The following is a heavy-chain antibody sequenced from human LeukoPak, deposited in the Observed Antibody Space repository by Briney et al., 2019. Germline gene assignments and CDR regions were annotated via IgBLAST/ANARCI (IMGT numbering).Heavy chain of an antibody. CDR2: ITSSSSFI. J-gene: IGHJ4*02. CDR1: GFTFSSYS. CDR3: AREMRDYIDY. Sequence: GGSLRLSCIASGFTFSSYSMNWVRQAPGKGLEWVSSITSSSSFIYYADSVKGRFTISRDNAKNSPYLQMNSLRAEDTAIYYCAREMRDYIDYWGQGTLLTVSS. V-gene: IGHV3-21*01.